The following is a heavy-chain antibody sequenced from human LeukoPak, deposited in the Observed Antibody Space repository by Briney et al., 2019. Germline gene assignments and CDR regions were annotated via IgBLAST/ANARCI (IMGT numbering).Heavy chain of an antibody. Sequence: ASVKVSCKPSGYTFTGYYVHWVRQAPGQGLEWMGRINLSSGGSKSAEKFQGRVTMTWDTSIYTAYMELSGLTSDDTAIYYCARELAGLPADYWGQGALVTVSS. CDR2: INLSSGGS. CDR3: ARELAGLPADY. V-gene: IGHV1-2*06. CDR1: GYTFTGYY. J-gene: IGHJ4*02.